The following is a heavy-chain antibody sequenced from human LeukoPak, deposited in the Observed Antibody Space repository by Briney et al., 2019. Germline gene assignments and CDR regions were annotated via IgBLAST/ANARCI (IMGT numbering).Heavy chain of an antibody. J-gene: IGHJ4*02. CDR2: IYYSGSP. CDR3: ARLTTVVTPHIDY. D-gene: IGHD4-23*01. CDR1: GGSISSYY. Sequence: SETLSLTCTVSGGSISSYYWSWIRQPPGKGLEWIGYIYYSGSPNYNPSLKSRVTISVDTSKNQFSLKLSSVTAADTAVYYRARLTTVVTPHIDYWGQGTLVTVSS. V-gene: IGHV4-59*01.